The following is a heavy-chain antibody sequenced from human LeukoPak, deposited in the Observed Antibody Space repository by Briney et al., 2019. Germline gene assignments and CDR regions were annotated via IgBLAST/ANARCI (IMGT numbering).Heavy chain of an antibody. Sequence: GGSLRLSCAASGFTFSTYAMSWVRQAPGKGLEWVSAISGSGVSTYYADSVKGRFTISRDNSKSTLYLQMNSLRAEDTAVYYCAKDLSGISSTGRTLDYWGQGTLVTVSS. J-gene: IGHJ4*02. V-gene: IGHV3-23*01. CDR3: AKDLSGISSTGRTLDY. CDR1: GFTFSTYA. CDR2: ISGSGVST. D-gene: IGHD1-1*01.